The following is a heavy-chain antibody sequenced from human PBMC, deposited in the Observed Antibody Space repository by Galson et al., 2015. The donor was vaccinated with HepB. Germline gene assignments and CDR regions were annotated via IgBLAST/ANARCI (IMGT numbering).Heavy chain of an antibody. D-gene: IGHD1-26*01. Sequence: YLRLSCAASGFRFSSYGMHWVRQAPGKGLEWVAVTSYDGSHKYYADSVKGRFTISRDNSKNLLYLQMNSLRAEDTAVYYCTRIALSGSYWYFDYWGQGSLVTVSS. J-gene: IGHJ4*02. CDR3: TRIALSGSYWYFDY. CDR1: GFRFSSYG. CDR2: TSYDGSHK. V-gene: IGHV3-30*03.